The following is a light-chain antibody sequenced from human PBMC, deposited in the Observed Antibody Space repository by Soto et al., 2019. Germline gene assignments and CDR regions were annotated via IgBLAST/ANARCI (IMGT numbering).Light chain of an antibody. CDR3: QQYNSQRT. V-gene: IGKV1-5*03. CDR1: QSISSW. J-gene: IGKJ1*01. CDR2: KAS. Sequence: DIQMTQSPSTLSASVGDRVTITCRASQSISSWLAWYQQKPGKAPKLLIYKASSLESGVPSRFSGSGAGTELTLTISRLQHDEFTTYFCQQYNSQRTFGQGTKVEIK.